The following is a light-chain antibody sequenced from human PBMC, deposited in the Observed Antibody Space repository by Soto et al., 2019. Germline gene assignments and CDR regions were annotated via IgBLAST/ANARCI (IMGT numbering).Light chain of an antibody. CDR2: AAS. J-gene: IGKJ4*01. CDR3: QQANSFPLT. CDR1: QSLSGC. Sequence: DIQMTQSPSSVSASVGDRVTITCRASQSLSGCLAWYQQKPGKAPKLLIYAASSLQSGVPSRFSSSGSVTDFTLAISSLQPEDFATYYCQQANSFPLTFSGVTKVEIK. V-gene: IGKV1-12*01.